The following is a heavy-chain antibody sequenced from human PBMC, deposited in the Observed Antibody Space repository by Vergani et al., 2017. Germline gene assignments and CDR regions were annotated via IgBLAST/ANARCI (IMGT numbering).Heavy chain of an antibody. J-gene: IGHJ6*02. Sequence: QVQLVQSGAEVKKPGSSVKVSCKASGGTFSSYTISWVRQAPGQGLEWMGRIIPILGIANYAQKFQGRVTITADKSTRTAYMELSSLRSEDTAVYYCARGGGGSELYGMDVWGRGTTVTVSS. CDR3: ARGGGGSELYGMDV. CDR1: GGTFSSYT. D-gene: IGHD2-15*01. CDR2: IIPILGIA. V-gene: IGHV1-69*02.